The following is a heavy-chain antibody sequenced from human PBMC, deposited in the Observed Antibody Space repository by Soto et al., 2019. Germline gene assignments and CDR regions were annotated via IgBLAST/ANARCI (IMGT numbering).Heavy chain of an antibody. J-gene: IGHJ6*02. D-gene: IGHD1-1*01. CDR3: ARERNMYGMDV. Sequence: ASVKVSCKASGYTFTTYYVHWVRQAPGRGLEWMGMIDPSGGSTTYAQKFQGRVTMTRDTSTSTAYMELSSLRSEDTAVYYCARERNMYGMDVWGQGTTVTVSS. CDR1: GYTFTTYY. CDR2: IDPSGGST. V-gene: IGHV1-46*01.